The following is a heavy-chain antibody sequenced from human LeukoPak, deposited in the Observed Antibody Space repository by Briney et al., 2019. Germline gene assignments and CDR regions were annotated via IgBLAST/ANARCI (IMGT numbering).Heavy chain of an antibody. D-gene: IGHD6-6*01. CDR2: IYYSGST. V-gene: IGHV4-59*12. CDR1: GGSISSYF. J-gene: IGHJ6*03. Sequence: KTSETLSLTCTVSGGSISSYFWSWIRQPPGKGLQWIGYIYYSGSTIYNPSLKSRVTISVDTSKNQFSLKLSSVTAADTAVYYCARGGIAARPGYYYYYMDVWGKGTTVTVSS. CDR3: ARGGIAARPGYYYYYMDV.